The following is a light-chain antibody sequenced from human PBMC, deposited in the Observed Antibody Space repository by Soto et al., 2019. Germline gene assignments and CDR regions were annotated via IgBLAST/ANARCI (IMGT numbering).Light chain of an antibody. CDR3: QQYGSSPGT. CDR1: QSVSSSY. V-gene: IGKV3-20*01. J-gene: IGKJ1*01. CDR2: GAS. Sequence: EIVLTQSPGTLSLSQGERATLSCRASQSVSSSYLAWYQQKPGQAPRLLIYGASSRATGIPDRFSGSGSGTDFTLAISRLEPEEFAVYYCQQYGSSPGTFGQGTKVEIK.